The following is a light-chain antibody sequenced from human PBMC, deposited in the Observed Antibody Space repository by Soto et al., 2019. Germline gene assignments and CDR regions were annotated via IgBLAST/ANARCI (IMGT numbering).Light chain of an antibody. V-gene: IGKV3-11*01. J-gene: IGKJ4*01. Sequence: EIVLTQSPATLSLSPGERATLSCRASQSVNSYLAWYQHKPGQAPRLLITDASNRATGIPARFSGSGSGTDFTLTISSLEPEDFAVYYCQQRSTWPRITFGGGTKVEIK. CDR3: QQRSTWPRIT. CDR1: QSVNSY. CDR2: DAS.